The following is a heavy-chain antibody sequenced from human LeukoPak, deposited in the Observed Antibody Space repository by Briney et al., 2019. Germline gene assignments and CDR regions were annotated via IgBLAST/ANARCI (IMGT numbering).Heavy chain of an antibody. CDR1: GFTFSTYS. D-gene: IGHD6-19*01. J-gene: IGHJ6*02. V-gene: IGHV3-21*01. CDR3: AGSSGYYYYGMDV. CDR2: ISSSSSCI. Sequence: GGSLRLSCAASGFTFSTYSMNWVRQAPGKGLEWVSSISSSSSCIYYADSVKGRFTISRDNAKNSLYLQMNSLRAEDTAVYYCAGSSGYYYYGMDVWGQGTTVTVSS.